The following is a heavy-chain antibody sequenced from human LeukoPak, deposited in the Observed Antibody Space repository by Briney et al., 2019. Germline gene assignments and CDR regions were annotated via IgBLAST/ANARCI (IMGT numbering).Heavy chain of an antibody. CDR3: ARAYRLLAVAGTNYYYYMDV. D-gene: IGHD6-19*01. V-gene: IGHV4-59*01. CDR2: IYYSGSS. Sequence: PSETLSLTCTVSGGSISSYYWSWVRQPPGKGLEWVGCIYYSGSSNYTPSLKSRVTISVDTSKNQFSLKLSSVTSADTAVYYCARAYRLLAVAGTNYYYYMDVWGKGTTVTVSS. CDR1: GGSISSYY. J-gene: IGHJ6*03.